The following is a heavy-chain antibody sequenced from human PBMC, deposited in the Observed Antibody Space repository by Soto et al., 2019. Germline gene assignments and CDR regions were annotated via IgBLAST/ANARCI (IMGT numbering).Heavy chain of an antibody. Sequence: SETLSLTCAVSGGSINNGGYSWSWLRQPPGKGLEWIGYISHGGNTYYNPSLRSRVIMSIDKSKNHFSLGLKSVTAADTTTYYCARTSYDILTGRLDAFDIWGQGTMVTVSS. CDR3: ARTSYDILTGRLDAFDI. CDR2: ISHGGNT. D-gene: IGHD3-9*01. CDR1: GGSINNGGYS. V-gene: IGHV4-30-2*01. J-gene: IGHJ3*02.